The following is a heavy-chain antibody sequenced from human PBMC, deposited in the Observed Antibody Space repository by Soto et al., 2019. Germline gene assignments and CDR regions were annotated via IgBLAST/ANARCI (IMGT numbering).Heavy chain of an antibody. Sequence: QVQLVQSGAEVKKPGSSVKVSCKTSGVSFNNNGIGWVRQAPGHGLEWMGGVSPPFRTSNYARKFHGRIAITADASTVTVNMERSSLTSEDTAQYYCARVLYYGSGSYSPYGMDVWGQGTRVTVSS. V-gene: IGHV1-69*01. J-gene: IGHJ6*02. CDR2: VSPPFRTS. CDR1: GVSFNNNG. CDR3: ARVLYYGSGSYSPYGMDV. D-gene: IGHD3-10*01.